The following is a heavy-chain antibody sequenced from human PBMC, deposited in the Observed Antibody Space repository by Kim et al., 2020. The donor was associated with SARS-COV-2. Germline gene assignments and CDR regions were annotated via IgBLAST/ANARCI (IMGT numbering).Heavy chain of an antibody. CDR1: GLSFSDSY. Sequence: GGSLRLSCAASGLSFSDSYMNWVRQAPGKGLEWVSFISTRGESIFYADSVEGRFTISRDNAKNSLYLQMNYLRDEDTAVYYCARSGNGYNAFGIWGQG. CDR2: ISTRGESI. CDR3: ARSGNGYNAFGI. V-gene: IGHV3-11*01. J-gene: IGHJ4*02. D-gene: IGHD5-12*01.